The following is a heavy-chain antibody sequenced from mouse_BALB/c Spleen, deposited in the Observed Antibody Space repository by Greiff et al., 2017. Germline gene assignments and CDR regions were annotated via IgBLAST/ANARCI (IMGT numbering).Heavy chain of an antibody. J-gene: IGHJ2*01. D-gene: IGHD2-2*01. CDR1: GFTFSSYA. Sequence: EVQGVESGGGLVKPGGSLKLSCAASGFTFSSYAMSWVRQTPEKRLEWVATISSGGSYTYYPDSVKGRFTISRDNAKNTLYLQMSSPRSEDTAMYYCARHRVGYGFYFDYWGQGTTLTVSS. CDR3: ARHRVGYGFYFDY. V-gene: IGHV5-9-3*01. CDR2: ISSGGSYT.